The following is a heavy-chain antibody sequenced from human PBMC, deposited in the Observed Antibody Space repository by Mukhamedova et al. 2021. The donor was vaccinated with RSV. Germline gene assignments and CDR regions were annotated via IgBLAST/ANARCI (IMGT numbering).Heavy chain of an antibody. J-gene: IGHJ3*02. V-gene: IGHV4-59*13. Sequence: GKGLEWIGYIYYSGSTNYNPSLKSRVTISVDTSKNQFSLKLSSVTAVDTAVYYCARVLEDAFDIWGQGTMVTVSS. CDR3: ARVLEDAFDI. D-gene: IGHD3-3*01. CDR2: IYYSGST.